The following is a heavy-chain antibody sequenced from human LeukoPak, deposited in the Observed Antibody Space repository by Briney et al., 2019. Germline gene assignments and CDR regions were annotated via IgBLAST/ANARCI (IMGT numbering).Heavy chain of an antibody. Sequence: SETLSLTCTVSGGSISSYYWSWIRQPPVKELEWIGYIYYSGSTNYNPSLKSRVTISVDTSKNQFSLKLSSVTAADTAVYYCARDSGSYTPARMDVWGQGTTVTVSS. D-gene: IGHD1-26*01. CDR2: IYYSGST. J-gene: IGHJ6*02. CDR3: ARDSGSYTPARMDV. CDR1: GGSISSYY. V-gene: IGHV4-59*01.